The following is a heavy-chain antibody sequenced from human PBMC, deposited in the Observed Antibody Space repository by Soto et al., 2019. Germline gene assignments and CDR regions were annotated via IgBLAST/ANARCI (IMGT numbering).Heavy chain of an antibody. J-gene: IGHJ4*02. CDR3: AREKGYISGPKNFDY. CDR1: GASISSGDYF. V-gene: IGHV4-30-4*01. Sequence: KPSETLSLTCTVSGASISSGDYFWSWIRQSPGKGLQWIGYIYDSGSSYYNPSLKGRVTMSVDTSKNQFSLKLSSVTAADTAVYYCAREKGYISGPKNFDYWGQGTLVTVSS. CDR2: IYDSGSS. D-gene: IGHD5-12*01.